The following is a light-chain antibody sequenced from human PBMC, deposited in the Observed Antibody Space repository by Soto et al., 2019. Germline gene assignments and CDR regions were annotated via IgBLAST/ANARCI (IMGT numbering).Light chain of an antibody. CDR1: QSVSNNY. CDR2: GAS. Sequence: IVLTQSAGTLSLYPGERVTLSCRASQSVSNNYLAWYRQKPGQAPRLLIYGASHRVTGIPDRFSGSGSGTDFTLTISRLEPEDFAVYYCQHYGSSPPFTFGPGTKVESK. J-gene: IGKJ3*01. V-gene: IGKV3-20*01. CDR3: QHYGSSPPFT.